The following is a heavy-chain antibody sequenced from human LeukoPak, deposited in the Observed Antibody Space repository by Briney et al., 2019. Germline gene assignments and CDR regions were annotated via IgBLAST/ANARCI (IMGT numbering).Heavy chain of an antibody. D-gene: IGHD6-19*01. CDR2: ISYDGSNK. J-gene: IGHJ4*02. V-gene: IGHV3-30*18. CDR1: GFTFSSYG. Sequence: PGGSLRLSCAASGFTFSSYGMHWVRQAPGKGLEWVAVISYDGSNKYYADSVKGRFTISRDNSKNTLYLQMNSLRAEDTAVYYCAKDPGIAVAGTVFYFDYWGQGTLVTVSS. CDR3: AKDPGIAVAGTVFYFDY.